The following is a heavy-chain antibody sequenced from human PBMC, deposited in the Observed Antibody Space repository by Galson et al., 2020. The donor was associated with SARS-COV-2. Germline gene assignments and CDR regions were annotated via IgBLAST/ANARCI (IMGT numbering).Heavy chain of an antibody. CDR1: GFTFGDYA. V-gene: IGHV3-49*03. CDR2: IRSKAYGGTT. CDR3: TRARGYSYGYPDY. Sequence: GESLKISCTASGFTFGDYAMSWFRQAPEKGLEWVGFIRSKAYGGTTEYAASVKGRFTISRDDSKNIAYLQMNSLKTEDTAVYYCTRARGYSYGYPDYWGQGTLVTVSS. D-gene: IGHD5-18*01. J-gene: IGHJ4*02.